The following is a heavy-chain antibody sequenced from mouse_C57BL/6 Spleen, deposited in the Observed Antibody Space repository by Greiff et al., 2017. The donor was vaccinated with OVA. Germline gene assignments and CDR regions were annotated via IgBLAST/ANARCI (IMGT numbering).Heavy chain of an antibody. J-gene: IGHJ1*03. V-gene: IGHV1-74*01. Sequence: VQLQQPGAELVKPGASVKVSCKASGYTFTSYWMHWVKQRPGQGLEWIGRIHPSDSDTNYNQKFKGKATLTVDKSSSTAYMQLSSLTSEDSAVYYCATSITTVVATDWYFDVWGTGTTVTVSS. D-gene: IGHD1-1*01. CDR3: ATSITTVVATDWYFDV. CDR1: GYTFTSYW. CDR2: IHPSDSDT.